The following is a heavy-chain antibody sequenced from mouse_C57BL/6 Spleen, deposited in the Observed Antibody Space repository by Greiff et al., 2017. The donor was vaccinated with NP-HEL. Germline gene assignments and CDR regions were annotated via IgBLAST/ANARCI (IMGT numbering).Heavy chain of an antibody. CDR2: IDPENGDT. Sequence: EVQLQQSGAELVRPGASVKLSCTASGFNIKDDYMHWVKQRPEQGLEWIGWIDPENGDTEYASKFQGKATITADTSSNTAYLQLSSLTSEDTAVYYCTKGLGDYWGQGTSVTVSS. V-gene: IGHV14-4*01. CDR3: TKGLGDY. J-gene: IGHJ4*01. CDR1: GFNIKDDY. D-gene: IGHD4-1*01.